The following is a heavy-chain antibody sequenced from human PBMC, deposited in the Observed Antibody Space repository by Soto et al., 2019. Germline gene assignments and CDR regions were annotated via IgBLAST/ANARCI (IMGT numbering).Heavy chain of an antibody. D-gene: IGHD4-17*01. Sequence: QVQLQESGPGLVKPSQTLSLTCTVSGGSISSGGYYWSWIRQHPGKGLEWIGYIYYSGSTYYNPSLKSRVTISVDTSKNQFALKLSSVTAADTAVYYCARRNYGGNWDAFDIWGQGTMVTVSS. CDR1: GGSISSGGYY. V-gene: IGHV4-31*03. CDR3: ARRNYGGNWDAFDI. CDR2: IYYSGST. J-gene: IGHJ3*02.